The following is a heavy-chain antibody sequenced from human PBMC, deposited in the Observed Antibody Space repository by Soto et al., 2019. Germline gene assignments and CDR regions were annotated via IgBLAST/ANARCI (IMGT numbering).Heavy chain of an antibody. V-gene: IGHV4-39*01. CDR2: IYYSGST. CDR3: ARRRYFDWLSNYGMDV. D-gene: IGHD3-9*01. CDR1: GGSISSSSYY. J-gene: IGHJ6*02. Sequence: PSETLSLTCTVSGGSISSSSYYWGWIRQPPGKGLEWIGSIYYSGSTYYNPSLKSRVTISVDTSKNQFSLKLSSVTAADTAVYYCARRRYFDWLSNYGMDVWGQGTTVT.